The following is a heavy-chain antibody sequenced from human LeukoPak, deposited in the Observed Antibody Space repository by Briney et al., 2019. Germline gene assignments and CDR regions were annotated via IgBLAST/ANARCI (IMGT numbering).Heavy chain of an antibody. D-gene: IGHD3-10*01. V-gene: IGHV3-74*03. Sequence: PGGSLRLSCAASAFTFSSYWMYWVRHAPGTGLVWVSRTNSDGSSIKYADSVKGRFTISRDNAKNTLYLQMNSLSLEDTAVYYCARGQRFADYWGQGTPVTVCS. CDR1: AFTFSSYW. J-gene: IGHJ4*02. CDR2: TNSDGSSI. CDR3: ARGQRFADY.